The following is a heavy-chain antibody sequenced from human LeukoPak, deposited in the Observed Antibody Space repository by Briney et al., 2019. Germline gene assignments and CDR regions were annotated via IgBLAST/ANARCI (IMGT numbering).Heavy chain of an antibody. CDR1: GFSFSSYW. J-gene: IGHJ3*02. Sequence: PGGSLRLSCAASGFSFSSYWMYWVRHAPEKGLVWVATINSDGSHRNYADSVKGRFTISRDNAKNSLYLQMNSLRAEDTAVYYCARDAFDIWGQGTMVSVSS. CDR3: ARDAFDI. V-gene: IGHV3-21*01. CDR2: INSDGSHR.